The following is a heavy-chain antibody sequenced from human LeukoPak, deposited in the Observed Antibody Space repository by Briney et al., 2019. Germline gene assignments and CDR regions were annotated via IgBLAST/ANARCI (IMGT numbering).Heavy chain of an antibody. CDR1: GFTFSSYS. Sequence: GSLRLSCAASGFTFSSYSMHWVRQAPGKGLEWIADINHSGGTNYIPSLKSRVTISVDTSKKQFSLKLSSVTAEDTAVYYCARARHWRYWGHNWFDPWGQGTLVTVSS. V-gene: IGHV4-34*01. D-gene: IGHD7-27*01. CDR2: INHSGGT. CDR3: ARARHWRYWGHNWFDP. J-gene: IGHJ5*02.